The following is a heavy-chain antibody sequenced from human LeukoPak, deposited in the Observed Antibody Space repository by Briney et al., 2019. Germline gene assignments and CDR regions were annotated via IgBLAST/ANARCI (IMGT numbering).Heavy chain of an antibody. J-gene: IGHJ4*02. CDR3: AKDLDSSGSYESPGDY. V-gene: IGHV3-48*03. D-gene: IGHD6-19*01. CDR1: GFTFSSYE. CDR2: ISSSGSTI. Sequence: AGGSLRLSCAASGFTFSSYEMNWVRQAPGKGLEWVSYISSSGSTIYYADSVKGRFTISRDNAKNSLYLQMNTLRVDDTAIYYCAKDLDSSGSYESPGDYWGQGTQVTVSS.